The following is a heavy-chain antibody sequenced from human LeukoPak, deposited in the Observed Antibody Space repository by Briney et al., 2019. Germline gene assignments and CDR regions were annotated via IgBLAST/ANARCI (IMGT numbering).Heavy chain of an antibody. D-gene: IGHD3-10*01. CDR1: GYTFTGYY. Sequence: ASVKVSCKASGYTFTGYYIHWLRQAPGQGLEWRGVINPNSGGTNYAQKFQGRVTMTRDTSISTAYMELSSQTSDDTAVYYCARDLEGYHYGSGNYPQWGQGTLITVSS. CDR2: INPNSGGT. V-gene: IGHV1-2*02. CDR3: ARDLEGYHYGSGNYPQ. J-gene: IGHJ4*02.